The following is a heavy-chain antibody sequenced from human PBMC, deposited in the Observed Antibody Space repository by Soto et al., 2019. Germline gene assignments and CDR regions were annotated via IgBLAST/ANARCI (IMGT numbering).Heavy chain of an antibody. J-gene: IGHJ3*02. D-gene: IGHD2-21*01. CDR3: ARGVTTWGGAFDI. V-gene: IGHV3-43*01. CDR1: GFTFDDYT. Sequence: GGSLRLSCAASGFTFDDYTMHWVRQAPGKGLEWVSLISWDGGSTYYADSVKGRFTISRDNSKNSLYLQMNSLRTEDTALYYCARGVTTWGGAFDIWGQGTMVTVSS. CDR2: ISWDGGST.